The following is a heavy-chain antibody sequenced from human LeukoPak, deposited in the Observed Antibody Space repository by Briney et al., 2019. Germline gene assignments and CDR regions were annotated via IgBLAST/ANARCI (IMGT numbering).Heavy chain of an antibody. V-gene: IGHV3-23*01. CDR2: ISGSGDDT. J-gene: IGHJ4*02. D-gene: IGHD2-21*01. CDR3: AKAPVTSCRGAYCYPFDY. CDR1: GFTFSYYA. Sequence: GGSLRLSCVASGFTFSYYAMSWVRQAPGKGLEWVSTISGSGDDTYYADSVKGRFTISRDNSKNTLYLQMNSLRAEDAAVYYCAKAPVTSCRGAYCYPFDYWGQGTLVTVSS.